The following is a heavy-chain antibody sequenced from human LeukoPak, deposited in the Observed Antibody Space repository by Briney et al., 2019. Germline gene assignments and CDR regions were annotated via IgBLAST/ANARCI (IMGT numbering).Heavy chain of an antibody. Sequence: KPSETLSLTCTVSGGSISSYYWSWIRQPPGKGLGWSVYIYYSASTNYNPSLKSRVTISVDTSKNPFSLKLSSVTAAGTAVYYCAGGKRWLQLPPSVWGQGTLVTVSS. CDR1: GGSISSYY. V-gene: IGHV4-59*01. D-gene: IGHD5-24*01. J-gene: IGHJ4*02. CDR2: IYYSAST. CDR3: AGGKRWLQLPPSV.